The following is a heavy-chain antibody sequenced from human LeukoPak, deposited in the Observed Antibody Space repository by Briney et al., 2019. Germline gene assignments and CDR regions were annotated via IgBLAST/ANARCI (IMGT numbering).Heavy chain of an antibody. V-gene: IGHV3-74*01. Sequence: GGSLRLSCAASGFTFNSYCMDWLRQAPGKGLVWVSRINSDGSSTSYADSVKGRFTISRDNAKNTLYLQMNSLRAADKAVNYCARDTMHDCGDSDFDSWGRGTLVTVSS. CDR2: INSDGSST. CDR3: ARDTMHDCGDSDFDS. CDR1: GFTFNSYC. D-gene: IGHD4-17*01. J-gene: IGHJ4*02.